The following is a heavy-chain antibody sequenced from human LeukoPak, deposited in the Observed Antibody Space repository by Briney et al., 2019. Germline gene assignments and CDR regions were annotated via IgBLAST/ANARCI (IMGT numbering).Heavy chain of an antibody. Sequence: SETLSLTCAVYGGTFSGYYRSWIRQSPGKGLEWIGEINPGGSTNYNPSLESRVIISVDTSKNQFSLKMDSVRAADTAVYYCAREDCSGGDCTSFDYWGQGTLVTVSS. D-gene: IGHD2-15*01. J-gene: IGHJ4*02. CDR1: GGTFSGYY. CDR2: INPGGST. CDR3: AREDCSGGDCTSFDY. V-gene: IGHV4-34*01.